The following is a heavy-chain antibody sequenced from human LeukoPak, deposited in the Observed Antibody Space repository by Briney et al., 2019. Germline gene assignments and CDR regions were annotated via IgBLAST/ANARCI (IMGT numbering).Heavy chain of an antibody. Sequence: ASVKVSCKASGYTFTGYYMHWVRQAPGQGLEWMGRINPNSGGTNYAQKFQGRVTMTRDTSISTAYMELSRLRSDDTAVYYCALPKPLACSGGSCPLGYWGQGTLVTVSS. D-gene: IGHD2-15*01. CDR3: ALPKPLACSGGSCPLGY. V-gene: IGHV1-2*06. CDR2: INPNSGGT. J-gene: IGHJ4*02. CDR1: GYTFTGYY.